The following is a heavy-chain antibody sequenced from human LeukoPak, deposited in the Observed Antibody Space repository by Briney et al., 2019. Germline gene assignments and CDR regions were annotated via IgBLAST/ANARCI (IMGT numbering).Heavy chain of an antibody. V-gene: IGHV4-31*03. J-gene: IGHJ5*02. CDR1: GGSISSGGYY. Sequence: PSETLSLTCTVSGGSISSGGYYWSWIRQHPGKGLEWIGYIFYSGSTYYNPSLKSRVTISVDTSKNHFSLRLSSVTAADTAVYYCASGDPSYYYDSSGYYYGNWFDPWGQGTLVTVSS. CDR3: ASGDPSYYYDSSGYYYGNWFDP. CDR2: IFYSGST. D-gene: IGHD3-22*01.